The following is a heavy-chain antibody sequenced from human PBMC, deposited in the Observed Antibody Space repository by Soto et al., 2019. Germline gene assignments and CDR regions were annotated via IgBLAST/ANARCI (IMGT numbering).Heavy chain of an antibody. J-gene: IGHJ5*02. CDR1: GGSISSSSYY. CDR2: IYYSGST. CDR3: ARERGFRYCSGGSCYFNWFDP. Sequence: SETLSLTCTVSGGSISSSSYYWGWIRQPPGKGLEWIGSIYYSGSTYYNPSLKSRGTISVDTSKNQFSLKLSSVTAADTAVYYCARERGFRYCSGGSCYFNWFDPWGQGTLVTVSS. V-gene: IGHV4-39*02. D-gene: IGHD2-15*01.